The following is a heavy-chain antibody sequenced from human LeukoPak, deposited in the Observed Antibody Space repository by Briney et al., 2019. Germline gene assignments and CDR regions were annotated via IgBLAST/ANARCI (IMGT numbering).Heavy chain of an antibody. CDR1: GFTFSNAW. J-gene: IGHJ1*01. CDR2: IYSGGST. CDR3: AKDDISSWYWGYFQH. V-gene: IGHV3-66*01. D-gene: IGHD6-13*01. Sequence: GGSLRLTCAASGFTFSNAWMSWVRQAPGKGLEWVSVIYSGGSTYYADSVKGRFTISRDNSKNTLYLQMDSLTAEDTAVYYCAKDDISSWYWGYFQHWGQGTLVTVSS.